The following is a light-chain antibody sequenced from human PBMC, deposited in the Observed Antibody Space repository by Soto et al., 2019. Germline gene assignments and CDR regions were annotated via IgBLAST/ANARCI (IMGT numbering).Light chain of an antibody. CDR2: SDN. J-gene: IGLJ2*01. CDR3: QSYDNRLNHVV. Sequence: QSVLTQPPSVSVAPGQRVTIPCTGSSSNIGSFYDVHWYQPLPGTVPNLLIYSDNNRPSGVPDRFSGSKSGTAASLAIIGLQAEDEADYYCQSYDNRLNHVVFGGGTKVTVL. CDR1: SSNIGSFYD. V-gene: IGLV1-40*01.